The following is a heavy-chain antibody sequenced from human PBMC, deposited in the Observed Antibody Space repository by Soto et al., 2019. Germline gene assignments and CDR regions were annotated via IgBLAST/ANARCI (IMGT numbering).Heavy chain of an antibody. V-gene: IGHV4-31*03. CDR3: AGDRGAAAYWFDP. J-gene: IGHJ5*02. CDR2: IYYSGST. Sequence: LSLTCTVSGGSISSGGYYWSWIRQHPGKGLEWIGYIYYSGSTYYNPSLKSRVTISVDTSKNQFSLKLSSVTAADTAVYYCAGDRGAAAYWFDPCGQGTMVTV. CDR1: GGSISSGGYY. D-gene: IGHD6-13*01.